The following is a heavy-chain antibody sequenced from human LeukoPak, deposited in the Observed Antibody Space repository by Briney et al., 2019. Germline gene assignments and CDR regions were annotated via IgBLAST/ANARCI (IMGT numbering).Heavy chain of an antibody. CDR3: ARGGGYSSSWDNWFDP. J-gene: IGHJ5*02. D-gene: IGHD6-13*01. CDR1: GVSIRSHY. V-gene: IGHV4-59*11. CDR2: IYYRGST. Sequence: SETLSLTCTVSGVSIRSHYWSWIRQVPGKGLEWIGYIYYRGSTNYKPSLKSRLTISVDTSKNQCSLKLSSVTAADTAVYYCARGGGYSSSWDNWFDPWGQGTLVTVSS.